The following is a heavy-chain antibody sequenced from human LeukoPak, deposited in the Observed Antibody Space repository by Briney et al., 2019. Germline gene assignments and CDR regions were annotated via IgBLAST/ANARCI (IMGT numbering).Heavy chain of an antibody. J-gene: IGHJ6*04. V-gene: IGHV1-69*01. CDR1: GGTFSSYA. D-gene: IGHD2-15*01. Sequence: GSSVKVSCKASGGTFSSYAISWVRQAPGQGLEWVGGIIPIFGTANYAQKFQGRVTITADESTSTAYMELSSLRSEDTAVYYCARDIVVVVAASYYYYYGMDVWGKGTTVTVSS. CDR3: ARDIVVVVAASYYYYYGMDV. CDR2: IIPIFGTA.